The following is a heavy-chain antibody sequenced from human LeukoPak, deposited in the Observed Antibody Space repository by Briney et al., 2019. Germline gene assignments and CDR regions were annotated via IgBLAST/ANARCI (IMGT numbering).Heavy chain of an antibody. CDR3: TQKTAYEILTGYSQLFDY. Sequence: GGSLRLSCAASGFTFDDYAMHWVRQAPGKGLEWVSGSSWNSGSIGYADSVKGRFTISRDNAKNSLYLQMNSLRAEDTALFFFTQKTAYEILTGYSQLFDYWGQGTLVTVSS. D-gene: IGHD3-9*01. CDR2: SSWNSGSI. J-gene: IGHJ4*02. V-gene: IGHV3-9*01. CDR1: GFTFDDYA.